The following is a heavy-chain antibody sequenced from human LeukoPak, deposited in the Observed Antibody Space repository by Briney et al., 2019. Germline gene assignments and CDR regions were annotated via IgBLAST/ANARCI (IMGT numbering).Heavy chain of an antibody. V-gene: IGHV3-23*01. CDR2: SSGSAGRI. Sequence: PGGSLRLSCAASGFTFSSYAMSWVRQAPGKGLEWVSASSGSAGRINYADSVKGRFTISRDNSKDTLYLQMNSLRAEATAVYYCAKRPGYYDSSGYYCFDYWGQGTLVTVSS. CDR3: AKRPGYYDSSGYYCFDY. J-gene: IGHJ4*02. D-gene: IGHD3-22*01. CDR1: GFTFSSYA.